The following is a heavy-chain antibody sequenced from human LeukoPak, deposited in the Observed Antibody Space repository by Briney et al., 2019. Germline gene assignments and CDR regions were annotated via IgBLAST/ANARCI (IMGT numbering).Heavy chain of an antibody. CDR2: ISGSGGST. CDR1: GFTFSSYA. J-gene: IGHJ4*02. CDR3: AKDQEFGAVGARGNFDY. V-gene: IGHV3-23*01. D-gene: IGHD1-26*01. Sequence: WGSLRLSCAASGFTFSSYAMSWVRQAPGKGLEWVSAISGSGGSTYYADSVKGRFTISRDNSKNTLYLQMNSLRAEDTAVYYCAKDQEFGAVGARGNFDYWGQGTLVTVSS.